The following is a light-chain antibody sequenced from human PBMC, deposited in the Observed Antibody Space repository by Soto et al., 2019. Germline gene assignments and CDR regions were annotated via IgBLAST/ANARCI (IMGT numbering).Light chain of an antibody. J-gene: IGKJ5*01. V-gene: IGKV3-11*01. Sequence: DIVLTHSPATLSLSPCERATLSASASQSVSTYLAWYQQKPGQAPRLFIYDASNRATGIPARFSGSGSGTDFTLTISSLEPEDFAVYYCQHRSKWPITFGQGTRLEIK. CDR2: DAS. CDR1: QSVSTY. CDR3: QHRSKWPIT.